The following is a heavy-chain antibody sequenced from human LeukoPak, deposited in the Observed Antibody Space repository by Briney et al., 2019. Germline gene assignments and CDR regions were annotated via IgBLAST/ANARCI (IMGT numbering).Heavy chain of an antibody. CDR1: GGSISSYY. J-gene: IGHJ5*02. V-gene: IGHV4-59*01. D-gene: IGHD5-18*01. CDR2: IYYSGST. CDR3: ARGGRGAMVLNWFDT. Sequence: SETLSLTCTVSGGSISSYYWSWIRQPPGKGLEWSGYIYYSGSTDYTPSLKSRVTISVDTSKNQFSLRLSSVTAADTAVYYCARGGRGAMVLNWFDTWGQGTLVTVSS.